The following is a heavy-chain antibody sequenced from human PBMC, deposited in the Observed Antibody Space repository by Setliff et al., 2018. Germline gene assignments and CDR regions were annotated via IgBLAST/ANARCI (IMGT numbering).Heavy chain of an antibody. V-gene: IGHV4-34*01. J-gene: IGHJ4*02. D-gene: IGHD3-9*01. CDR2: INHSGST. CDR3: ARDGLFDCIDI. CDR1: GGSFSGYY. Sequence: SETLSLTCAVYGGSFSGYYWSWIRQPPGKGLEWIGEINHSGSTNYNPSLRSRATISLDKSKNQFSLKVTSVTAADTAVYYCARDGLFDCIDIWGQGILGTVSS.